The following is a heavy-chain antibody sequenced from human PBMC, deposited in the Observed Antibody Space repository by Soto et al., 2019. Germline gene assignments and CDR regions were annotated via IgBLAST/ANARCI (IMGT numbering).Heavy chain of an antibody. CDR1: GFTLIGYA. Sequence: GGSLRLSCAASGFTLIGYAMDWGLQAPGKGLEYVSGISSNGVGTYYANSVQGRFTISRDNSKNTVYLQMGSLRPEDMAVYYCARRARPDFYYMDGWGKGTTVTVSS. CDR2: ISSNGVGT. J-gene: IGHJ6*03. CDR3: ARRARPDFYYMDG. D-gene: IGHD6-6*01. V-gene: IGHV3-64*01.